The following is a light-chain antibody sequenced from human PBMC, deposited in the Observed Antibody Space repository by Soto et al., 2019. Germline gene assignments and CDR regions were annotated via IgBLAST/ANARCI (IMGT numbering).Light chain of an antibody. CDR1: TSNVGTYKF. V-gene: IGLV2-23*01. Sequence: QSALTQPASVSGSPGQSITISCTGTTSNVGTYKFVSWYQYYPGKAPKLIIYEGSKRPSGVSSRFSGSKSGNTASLTISGLQSDDDGDYYCSSYAGGSSMVFGGGTKLTVL. J-gene: IGLJ3*02. CDR2: EGS. CDR3: SSYAGGSSMV.